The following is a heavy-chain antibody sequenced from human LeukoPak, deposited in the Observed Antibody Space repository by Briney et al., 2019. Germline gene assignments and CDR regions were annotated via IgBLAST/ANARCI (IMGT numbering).Heavy chain of an antibody. J-gene: IGHJ4*02. CDR2: IYYSGST. Sequence: SETPSLTCTVSGGSISSDYWSWIRQPPGKGLEWIGYIYYSGSTNYNPSLKSRVTISVDTSKNQFSLKLSSVTAADTAVYYCARALWFGELEFDYWGQGTLVTVSS. D-gene: IGHD3-10*01. CDR1: GGSISSDY. V-gene: IGHV4-59*01. CDR3: ARALWFGELEFDY.